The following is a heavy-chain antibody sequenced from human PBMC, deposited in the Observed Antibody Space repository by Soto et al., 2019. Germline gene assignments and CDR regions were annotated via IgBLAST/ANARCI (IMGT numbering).Heavy chain of an antibody. V-gene: IGHV3-23*01. CDR1: GFFFSSYT. CDR3: AKARDQQWVRLPFDY. J-gene: IGHJ4*02. Sequence: EVQLLESGGGLVQPGGSLRLSCVGSGFFFSSYTMTWVRQAPGKGLEWVSSFSATSENTYYADSVRGRFTISRDNSKNTRFLQMKSRTAEDTPMYYCAKARDQQWVRLPFDYWGQGILVIVSS. D-gene: IGHD6-19*01. CDR2: FSATSENT.